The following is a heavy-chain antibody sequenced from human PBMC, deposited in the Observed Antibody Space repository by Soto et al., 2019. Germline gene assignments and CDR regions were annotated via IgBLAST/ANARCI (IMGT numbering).Heavy chain of an antibody. V-gene: IGHV4-30-2*01. Sequence: QLQLQESGSGLVKPSQTLSLTCAVSGGSISSGGYSWSWIRQPPGEGLEWIGYIYHSGSTYYNPPLKRRGTISVDRSKNQFALKLSSVTAADTAVYYCARAESCVDTAMAPFDYWGQGTLVTVSS. CDR2: IYHSGST. CDR1: GGSISSGGYS. D-gene: IGHD5-18*01. CDR3: ARAESCVDTAMAPFDY. J-gene: IGHJ4*02.